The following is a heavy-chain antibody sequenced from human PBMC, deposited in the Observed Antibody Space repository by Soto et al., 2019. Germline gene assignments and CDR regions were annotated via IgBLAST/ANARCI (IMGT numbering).Heavy chain of an antibody. Sequence: ASVKVSCKASGYTFNTFYLHWVRQAPGQGLEWMGIINPSVGSTTYAQMFQGRLTMTSDTSTSTVYMELSSLRAEDTALYYCACFFFFNDTSTTDIYTFPTRRSSDL. D-gene: IGHD3-22*01. CDR3: ACFFFFNDTSTTDIYTFPTRRSSDL. CDR2: INPSVGST. J-gene: IGHJ2*01. CDR1: GYTFNTFY. V-gene: IGHV1-46*02.